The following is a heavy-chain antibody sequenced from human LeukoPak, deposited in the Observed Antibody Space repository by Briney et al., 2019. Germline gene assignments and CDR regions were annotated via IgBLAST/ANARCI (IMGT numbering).Heavy chain of an antibody. CDR1: GFTVSNNY. V-gene: IGHV3-66*01. D-gene: IGHD3-10*01. CDR2: IYSGGST. Sequence: PGGSLRLSCAASGFTVSNNYMRWVRQAPGKGLEWVSLIYSGGSTYYADSVKGRLIISRDNSKNTLYLQMNSLRAEDTAVYYCASDSGSGSYFYWGQGTLVTVSS. J-gene: IGHJ4*02. CDR3: ASDSGSGSYFY.